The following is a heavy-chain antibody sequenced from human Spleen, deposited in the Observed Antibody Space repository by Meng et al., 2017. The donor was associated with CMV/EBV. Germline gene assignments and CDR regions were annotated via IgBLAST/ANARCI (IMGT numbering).Heavy chain of an antibody. CDR1: FSSYA. J-gene: IGHJ4*02. V-gene: IGHV3-23*01. D-gene: IGHD3-3*01. Sequence: FSSYAIPWVRQAPGRGLEWVSAISGGTSSAYYADYVKGRFTISRDNSKNTLYLQMSSLRAEDTAFYYCAKTKDYDFRSGYLSYFDWWGQGILVTVSS. CDR2: ISGGTSSA. CDR3: AKTKDYDFRSGYLSYFDW.